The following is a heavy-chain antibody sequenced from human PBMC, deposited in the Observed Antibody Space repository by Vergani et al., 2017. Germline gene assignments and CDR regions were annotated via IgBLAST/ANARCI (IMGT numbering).Heavy chain of an antibody. CDR3: ARERGVLGAAGTDNWFDP. J-gene: IGHJ5*02. V-gene: IGHV1-46*01. Sequence: QVQLVQSGAEVKKPGASVKVSCKASGYTFTSYYMHWVRQAPGQGLEWMGIINPSGGSTSYAQKFQGRVTMTRDTSTSTVYMELSSLRSEDTAVYYCARERGVLGAAGTDNWFDPWGQGTLVTVSS. CDR2: INPSGGST. D-gene: IGHD6-13*01. CDR1: GYTFTSYY.